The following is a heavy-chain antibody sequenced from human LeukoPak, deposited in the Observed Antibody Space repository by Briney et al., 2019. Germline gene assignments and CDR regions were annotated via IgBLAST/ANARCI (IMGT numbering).Heavy chain of an antibody. J-gene: IGHJ4*02. CDR1: GFTVNSNY. CDR3: ARDLAAGGTYPHY. V-gene: IGHV3-53*01. Sequence: GGSLRLSCAASGFTVNSNYMSWVRQAPGKGPEWVSVIYSDGSTYYADSVKGRFTISGDTSKNTLYLQMNSLRTEDTAVYYCARDLAAGGTYPHYWGQGTLVSVSS. CDR2: IYSDGST. D-gene: IGHD6-13*01.